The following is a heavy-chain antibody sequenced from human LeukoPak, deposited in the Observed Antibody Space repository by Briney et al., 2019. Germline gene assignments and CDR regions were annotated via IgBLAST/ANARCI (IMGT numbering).Heavy chain of an antibody. J-gene: IGHJ4*02. Sequence: PGGSLRLSCAASGFTFSSYAMSWVRQAPGKGLEWVSSISSSSSYIYYADSVKGRFTISRDNAKNSLYLQMNSPRAEDTAVYYCVLHSRGGYWGQGTLVTVSS. CDR1: GFTFSSYA. CDR2: ISSSSSYI. D-gene: IGHD3/OR15-3a*01. CDR3: VLHSRGGY. V-gene: IGHV3-21*01.